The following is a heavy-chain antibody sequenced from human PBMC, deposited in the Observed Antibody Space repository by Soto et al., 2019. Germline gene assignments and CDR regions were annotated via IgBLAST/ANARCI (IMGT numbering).Heavy chain of an antibody. CDR1: GFTFSGSA. V-gene: IGHV3-73*01. Sequence: GGSLRLSCAASGFTFSGSAMHWVRQASGKGLEWVGRIRSKANSYATAYAASVKGRFTISRDDSKNTAYLQMNSLKTEDTAVYYCSCSSGWYRGAFDIWGQGTMVTVSS. CDR2: IRSKANSYAT. CDR3: SCSSGWYRGAFDI. J-gene: IGHJ3*02. D-gene: IGHD6-19*01.